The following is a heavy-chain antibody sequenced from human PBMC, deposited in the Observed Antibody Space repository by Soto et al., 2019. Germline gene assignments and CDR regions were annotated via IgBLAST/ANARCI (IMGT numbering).Heavy chain of an antibody. V-gene: IGHV2-5*02. CDR2: IYWDDSK. CDR1: GFSLSTSGVG. J-gene: IGHJ4*01. CDR3: AHKGYGDYPLDY. Sequence: QITLKESGPTLVKPTQTLTLTCTFSGFSLSTSGVGVGWNRQPPGKALEWLAVIYWDDSKNYSPSLESRLTITKDTSKNQVVLTMTNMDPVDPATYYCAHKGYGDYPLDYWGQGTMVTVSS. D-gene: IGHD4-17*01.